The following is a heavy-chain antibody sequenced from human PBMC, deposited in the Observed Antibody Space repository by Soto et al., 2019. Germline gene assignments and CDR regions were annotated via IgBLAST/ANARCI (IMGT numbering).Heavy chain of an antibody. CDR2: IKQDGSEK. D-gene: IGHD6-13*01. V-gene: IGHV3-7*01. CDR1: GFSFSNYW. CDR3: ARVESSSWFLDAFDI. J-gene: IGHJ3*02. Sequence: PGGPLRLSCAASGFSFSNYWMSWVRQAPGKGLEWVANIKQDGSEKYYVDSVKGRFTISRDNPKNSLYLQMNSLRAEDTAVYYCARVESSSWFLDAFDIWGQGTKVTVSS.